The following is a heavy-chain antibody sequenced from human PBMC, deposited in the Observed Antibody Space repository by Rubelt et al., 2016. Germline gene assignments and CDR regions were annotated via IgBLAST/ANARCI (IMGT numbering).Heavy chain of an antibody. CDR3: ARDRIRIAARQGWYFDL. CDR1: GGTFSSYA. CDR2: IIPILGLA. V-gene: IGHV1-69*04. J-gene: IGHJ2*01. D-gene: IGHD6-6*01. Sequence: QIQLVQSGAEVKKPGSSVKVSCKASGGTFSSYAISWVRQAPGQGLEWMGRIIPILGLANYAQKFQGRVTITADKSTSTAYMGLSSLRSEDTAVYYCARDRIRIAARQGWYFDLWGRGTLVTVSS.